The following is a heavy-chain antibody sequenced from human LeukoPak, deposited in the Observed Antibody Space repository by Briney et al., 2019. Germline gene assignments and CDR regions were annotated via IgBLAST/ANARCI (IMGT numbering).Heavy chain of an antibody. CDR3: TTERISSGWFYYYYYYGMDV. D-gene: IGHD6-19*01. CDR2: SKSKTDGGTT. J-gene: IGHJ6*02. Sequence: GGSLRLSCAASGFTFSNAWMSWVRQAPGKGLEWVGRSKSKTDGGTTDYAAPVKGRFTISRDDSKNTLYLQMNSLKTEDTAVYYCTTERISSGWFYYYYYYGMDVWGQGTTVTVSS. CDR1: GFTFSNAW. V-gene: IGHV3-15*01.